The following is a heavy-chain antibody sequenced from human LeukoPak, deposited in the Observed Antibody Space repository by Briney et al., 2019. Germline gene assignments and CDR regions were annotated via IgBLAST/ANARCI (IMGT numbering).Heavy chain of an antibody. CDR2: ISAYNGNT. CDR1: GYTFTSYG. V-gene: IGHV1-18*01. CDR3: ARGTYKYYDFWSGSQRGAFDI. D-gene: IGHD3-3*01. Sequence: EASVKVSCKASGYTFTSYGISWVRQAPGQGLEWMGWISAYNGNTNYAQKLQGRVTTTTDTSTSTAYMELRSLRSDDTAVYYCARGTYKYYDFWSGSQRGAFDIWGQGTMVTVSS. J-gene: IGHJ3*02.